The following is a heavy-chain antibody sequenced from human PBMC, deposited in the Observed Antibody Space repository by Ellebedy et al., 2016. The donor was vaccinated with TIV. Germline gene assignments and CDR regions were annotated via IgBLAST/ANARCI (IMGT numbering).Heavy chain of an antibody. CDR1: GGSISTYY. D-gene: IGHD6-13*01. CDR2: ISYSGGT. J-gene: IGHJ3*02. V-gene: IGHV4-59*01. CDR3: ARVVWQQPVSYAFDI. Sequence: MPSETLSLTCTVSGGSISTYYWSWIRQPPGKGLEWIGYISYSGGTNYNPSLKSRITISLDTSRNQFSLKLSSVTAADTAVYYCARVVWQQPVSYAFDIWGQGTMVTVSS.